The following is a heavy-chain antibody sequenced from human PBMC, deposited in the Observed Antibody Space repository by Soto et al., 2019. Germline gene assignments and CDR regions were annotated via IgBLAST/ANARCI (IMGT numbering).Heavy chain of an antibody. CDR3: ARAALGSFDY. J-gene: IGHJ4*02. CDR1: GGSISSGGYY. CDR2: IYYSGST. Sequence: KPSETLSLTCTVSGGSISSGGYYWSWIRQHPGKGLEWIGYIYYSGSTYYNPSLKSRITISVDTSKNHFSLKLSSVTAADTAVYYCARAALGSFDYWGQGTLVTVSS. V-gene: IGHV4-31*03. D-gene: IGHD7-27*01.